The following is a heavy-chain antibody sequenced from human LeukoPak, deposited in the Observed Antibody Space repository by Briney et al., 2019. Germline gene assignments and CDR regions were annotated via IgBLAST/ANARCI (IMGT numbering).Heavy chain of an antibody. Sequence: VGSLRLASAASGFTFSSYAMSSVRQAPGKGLELASLIIDDGHTTSYADSVKGRFTISRDNSKNTLFLQMNSLRAEDTAVYYCAKYGEHPLPHYYLDYWGQGTQVTVSS. V-gene: IGHV3-23*01. CDR2: IIDDGHTT. CDR3: AKYGEHPLPHYYLDY. J-gene: IGHJ4*02. CDR1: GFTFSSYA. D-gene: IGHD2-2*01.